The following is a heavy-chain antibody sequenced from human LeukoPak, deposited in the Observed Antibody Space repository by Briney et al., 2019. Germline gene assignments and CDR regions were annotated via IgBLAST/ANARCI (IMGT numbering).Heavy chain of an antibody. CDR2: INHSGST. J-gene: IGHJ4*02. Sequence: PSETLSLTCAVYGGAFSGYYWSWIRQPPGKGLEWIGEINHSGSTNYNPSLKSRVTISVDTSKNQFSLKLSSVTAADTAVYYCARGCSLDYWGQGTLVTVSS. V-gene: IGHV4-34*01. D-gene: IGHD2-15*01. CDR3: ARGCSLDY. CDR1: GGAFSGYY.